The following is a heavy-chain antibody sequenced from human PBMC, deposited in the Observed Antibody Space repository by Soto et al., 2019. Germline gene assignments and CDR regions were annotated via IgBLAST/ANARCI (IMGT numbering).Heavy chain of an antibody. CDR3: ARYNCSGGSCYSGRWWFDP. Sequence: SETLSLTCTVSGGSINSYYWNWSRQPPGKGLEWIGYIYYSGSTNYNPSLKSRVTISVDTSKNQFSLKLSSVTAADTAVYYCARYNCSGGSCYSGRWWFDPWGQGTLVTVSS. J-gene: IGHJ5*02. CDR1: GGSINSYY. V-gene: IGHV4-59*01. D-gene: IGHD2-15*01. CDR2: IYYSGST.